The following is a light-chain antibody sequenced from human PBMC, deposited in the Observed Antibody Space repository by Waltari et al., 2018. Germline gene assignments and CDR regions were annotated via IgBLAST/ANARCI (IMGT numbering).Light chain of an antibody. CDR1: SSDDSGYNY. CDR3: SSYTSSARV. J-gene: IGLJ2*01. V-gene: IGLV2-14*01. CDR2: EVS. Sequence: QSALTQPASVSGSPGQSITISCTGPSSDDSGYNYLSWYQQHPGKAPKLMIYEVSKRPSGVSNRFSGSKSGNTASLTISGLQAEDEADYYCSSYTSSARVFGGGTKLTVL.